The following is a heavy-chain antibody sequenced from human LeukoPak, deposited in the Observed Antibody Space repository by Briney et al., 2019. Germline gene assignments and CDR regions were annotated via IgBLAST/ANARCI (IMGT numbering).Heavy chain of an antibody. D-gene: IGHD6-13*01. CDR3: ARGSSSSWYSFDF. Sequence: SETLSLTCTVSGGSISSYYWSWIRQPAGKGLEWIGRIYFTGTTNYNPSLQSRVTMSVDTSKYQFSLELSSVTAADTAVYYCARGSSSSWYSFDFWGQGTVVTVSS. CDR2: IYFTGTT. V-gene: IGHV4-4*07. J-gene: IGHJ3*01. CDR1: GGSISSYY.